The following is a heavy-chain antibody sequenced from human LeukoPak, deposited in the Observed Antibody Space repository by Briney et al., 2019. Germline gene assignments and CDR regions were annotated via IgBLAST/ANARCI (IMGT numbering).Heavy chain of an antibody. Sequence: SVKVPCKASGGTFSSYAISWVRQAPGQGLEWMGGIIPIFGTANYAQKFQGRVTITADESTSTAYMELRSLRSDDTAVYYCARDGGLRLGTRAQGYWGQGTLVTVSS. CDR1: GGTFSSYA. J-gene: IGHJ4*02. V-gene: IGHV1-69*13. D-gene: IGHD3-16*01. CDR2: IIPIFGTA. CDR3: ARDGGLRLGTRAQGY.